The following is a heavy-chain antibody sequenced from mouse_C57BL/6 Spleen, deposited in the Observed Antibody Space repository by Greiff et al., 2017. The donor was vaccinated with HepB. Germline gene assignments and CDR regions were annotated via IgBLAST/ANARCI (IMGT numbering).Heavy chain of an antibody. D-gene: IGHD2-1*01. Sequence: EVQLQQSGAELVRPGASVKLSCTASGFNIKDYYMHWVKQRPEQGLEWIGRIDPEDGDTEYAPKFLGKATMTADTSSNTAYLQLSSLTSEDTAVYYCTLYYGNPWFAYWGQGTLVTVSA. CDR3: TLYYGNPWFAY. CDR2: IDPEDGDT. CDR1: GFNIKDYY. J-gene: IGHJ3*01. V-gene: IGHV14-1*01.